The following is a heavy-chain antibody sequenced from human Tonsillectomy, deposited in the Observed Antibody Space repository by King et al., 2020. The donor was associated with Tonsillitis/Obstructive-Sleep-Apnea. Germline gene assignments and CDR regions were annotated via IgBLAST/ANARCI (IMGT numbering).Heavy chain of an antibody. CDR3: ARDAGYCSSTSCYSHFDY. V-gene: IGHV1-46*01. CDR2: INPTGGRT. CDR1: GYTFTSYY. D-gene: IGHD2-2*01. J-gene: IGHJ4*02. Sequence: VKLVESGAEVKKPGASVKVSCKASGYTFTSYYMHWVRQAPGQGLEWMGIINPTGGRTTYAQKFQGRVTMTRDTSTSTVYMELSSLRSEDTAVYYCARDAGYCSSTSCYSHFDYWGQGTLVTVSS.